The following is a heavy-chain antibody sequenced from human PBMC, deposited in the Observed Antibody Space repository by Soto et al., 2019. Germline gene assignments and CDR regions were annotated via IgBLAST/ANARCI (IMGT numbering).Heavy chain of an antibody. D-gene: IGHD2-8*01. CDR1: GGSISSSSYF. V-gene: IGHV4-39*07. J-gene: IGHJ5*02. CDR3: ARGPNWFDP. CDR2: MYYSGTT. Sequence: SETLSLTCTVSGGSISSSSYFWGWIRQPPGKGLEWIGSMYYSGTTYYNPSLKSRVTISVDTSKNQFSLKLSSVTAADTAVYYCARGPNWFDPWGQGTLVTVSS.